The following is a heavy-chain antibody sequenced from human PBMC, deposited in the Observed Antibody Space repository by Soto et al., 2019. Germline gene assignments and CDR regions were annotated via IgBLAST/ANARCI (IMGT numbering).Heavy chain of an antibody. J-gene: IGHJ6*02. V-gene: IGHV3-30-3*01. Sequence: ESGGGVVQPGRSLRLSCAASGFTFSSYAMHWVRQAPGKGLEWVAVISYDGSNKYYADSVKGRFTISRDNSKNTLYLQMNSLRAEDTAVYYCARDEVVLVPAAMDHYYYGMDVWGQGTTVTVSS. CDR3: ARDEVVLVPAAMDHYYYGMDV. CDR2: ISYDGSNK. D-gene: IGHD2-2*01. CDR1: GFTFSSYA.